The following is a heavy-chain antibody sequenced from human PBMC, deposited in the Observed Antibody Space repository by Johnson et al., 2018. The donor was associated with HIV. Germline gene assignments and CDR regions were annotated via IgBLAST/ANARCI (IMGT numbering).Heavy chain of an antibody. V-gene: IGHV3-64*01. CDR3: AREAVTLRGWGHVFDI. Sequence: VQLVESGGGLVQPGGSLRLSCAASGFTFSSYAMHWVRQAPGKGLDYVSAISSNGGSTYYANSVKGRFTISRDNSKNTLYLQMGSLRAEDMAVYYCAREAVTLRGWGHVFDIWGQGTMVTVSS. CDR1: GFTFSSYA. CDR2: ISSNGGST. D-gene: IGHD3-16*01. J-gene: IGHJ3*02.